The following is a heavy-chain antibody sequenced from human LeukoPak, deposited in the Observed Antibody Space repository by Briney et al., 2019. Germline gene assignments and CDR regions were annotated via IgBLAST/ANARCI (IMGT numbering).Heavy chain of an antibody. CDR2: IYYSGST. J-gene: IGHJ4*02. V-gene: IGHV4-59*01. Sequence: MTSETLSLTCTVSGGSISSYYWSWIRQPPGKGLEWIGYIYYSGSTNYNPSLKSRVTISVDTSKNQFSLKLSSVTAADTAVYYCARVRYGSGSYQDYWGQGTLVTVSS. CDR1: GGSISSYY. CDR3: ARVRYGSGSYQDY. D-gene: IGHD3-10*01.